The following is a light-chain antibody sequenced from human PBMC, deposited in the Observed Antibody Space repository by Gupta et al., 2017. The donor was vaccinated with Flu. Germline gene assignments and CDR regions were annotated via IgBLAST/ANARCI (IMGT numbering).Light chain of an antibody. Sequence: SFVLTQPPSVSVAPGQTARITCGGDNIGTNSVHWYQQKPGQAPVLVVYDDTDRPSGIPERFSGSNSGNTATLTISRVEAGDEADYYCLVWDTSSDHWVFGGGTKLTVL. CDR1: NIGTNS. J-gene: IGLJ3*02. CDR3: LVWDTSSDHWV. V-gene: IGLV3-21*02. CDR2: DDT.